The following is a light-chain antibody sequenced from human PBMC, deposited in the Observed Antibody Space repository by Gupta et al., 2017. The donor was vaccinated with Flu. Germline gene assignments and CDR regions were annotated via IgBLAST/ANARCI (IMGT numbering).Light chain of an antibody. CDR2: DDC. CDR3: QVWDSSSDQNYV. V-gene: IGLV3-21*02. J-gene: IGLJ1*01. Sequence: SDVLTQPPSVSVAPGQTARITCGGNNIGRKSVHWYQQKSGQAPVLVVYDDCDRPSGIPERFSGSNSGNTATLTISGVEAGDEADYYCQVWDSSSDQNYVFGTGTKVTVL. CDR1: NIGRKS.